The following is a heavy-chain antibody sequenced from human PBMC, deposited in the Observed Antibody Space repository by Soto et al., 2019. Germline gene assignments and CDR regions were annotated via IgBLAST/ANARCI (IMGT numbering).Heavy chain of an antibody. CDR1: GFTFSSYA. D-gene: IGHD3-3*01. CDR2: ISYDGSNK. CDR3: ARDRRGTKGYDSRDGMDV. Sequence: ESGGGVVQPGRSLRLSCAASGFTFSSYAMHWVRQAPGKGLEWVAVISYDGSNKYYADSVKGRFTISRDNSKNTLYLQMNSLRAEDTAVYYCARDRRGTKGYDSRDGMDVWGQGTTVTVSS. V-gene: IGHV3-30-3*01. J-gene: IGHJ6*02.